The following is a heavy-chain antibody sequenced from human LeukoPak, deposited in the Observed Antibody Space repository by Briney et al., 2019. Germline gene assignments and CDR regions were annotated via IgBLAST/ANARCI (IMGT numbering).Heavy chain of an antibody. D-gene: IGHD5-18*01. J-gene: IGHJ4*02. Sequence: ASVKVSCKASGYTFTSYGISWVRQAPGQGLEWMVWISAYNGNTNYAQKLQGRVTMTTDTSTSTAYMELRSLRSDDTAVYYCARSREQLWSPIPPTYFDYWGQGTLVTVSS. CDR3: ARSREQLWSPIPPTYFDY. CDR1: GYTFTSYG. CDR2: ISAYNGNT. V-gene: IGHV1-18*01.